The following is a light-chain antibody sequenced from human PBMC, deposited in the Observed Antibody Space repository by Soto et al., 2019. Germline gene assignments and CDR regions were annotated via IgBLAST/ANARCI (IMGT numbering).Light chain of an antibody. CDR2: EVT. J-gene: IGLJ1*01. Sequence: ALTQPASVSGSPGQSITISCTGSSSDVGAYNFVSWYQHHPGKAPKLILYEVTTRPSGVSSRFSGSKSGNTASLTISGLQADDEANYYCSSYTSSNTPYAFGTGTKVTVL. CDR3: SSYTSSNTPYA. V-gene: IGLV2-14*01. CDR1: SSDVGAYNF.